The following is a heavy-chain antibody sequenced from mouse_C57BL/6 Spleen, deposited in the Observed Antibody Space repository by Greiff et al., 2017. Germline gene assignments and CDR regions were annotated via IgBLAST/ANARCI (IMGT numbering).Heavy chain of an antibody. D-gene: IGHD4-1*01. Sequence: QVQLQQSGAELVRPGASVTLSCKASGYTFTDYEMHWVKQTPVHGLEWIGAIDPETGGTAYNQKFKGKATLTADKSSSTAYMELRSLTSEDSAVYYWTRWGTGTYYFDDWGQGTTLTVSA. V-gene: IGHV1-15*01. CDR3: TRWGTGTYYFDD. J-gene: IGHJ2*01. CDR1: GYTFTDYE. CDR2: IDPETGGT.